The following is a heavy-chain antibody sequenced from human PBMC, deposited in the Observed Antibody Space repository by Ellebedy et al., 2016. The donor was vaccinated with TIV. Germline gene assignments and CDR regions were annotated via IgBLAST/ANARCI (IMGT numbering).Heavy chain of an antibody. Sequence: AASVKVSCKASGYSLTSNGISWVRQAPGQGLEWMGWIGAYNGNTNYAQKFQGRVTMTTETSTSTVYMDLRSLISDDTAVYYCARGLWFGELDVWGQGTTVTVSS. V-gene: IGHV1-18*01. J-gene: IGHJ6*02. CDR1: GYSLTSNG. CDR3: ARGLWFGELDV. CDR2: IGAYNGNT. D-gene: IGHD3-10*01.